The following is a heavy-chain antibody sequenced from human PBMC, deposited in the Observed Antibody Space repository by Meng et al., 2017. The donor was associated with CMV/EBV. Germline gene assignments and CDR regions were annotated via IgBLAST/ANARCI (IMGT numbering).Heavy chain of an antibody. CDR2: IIPIFGTA. CDR3: ARDPSIAARPGGWYFDL. J-gene: IGHJ2*01. Sequence: GNFSSYAISWGRQAPGQGLEWMGGIIPIFGTANYAQKFQGRVTITTDESTSTAYMELSSLRSEDTAVYYCARDPSIAARPGGWYFDLWGRGTLVTVSS. CDR1: GNFSSYA. D-gene: IGHD6-6*01. V-gene: IGHV1-69*05.